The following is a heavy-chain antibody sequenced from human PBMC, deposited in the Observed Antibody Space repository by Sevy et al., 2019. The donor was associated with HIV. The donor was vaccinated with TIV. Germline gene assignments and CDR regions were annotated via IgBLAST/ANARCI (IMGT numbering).Heavy chain of an antibody. Sequence: SETLSLTCTVSGGSISSSSYYWGWIRQPPGKGLEWIGSIYYSGSTDYNPSLKSRVTISVDTSKNQFSLKLSSVTAADTAVYYCARHSRWGQSDYFDYWGQGTLVTVSS. CDR3: ARHSRWGQSDYFDY. D-gene: IGHD3-16*01. J-gene: IGHJ4*02. CDR2: IYYSGST. V-gene: IGHV4-39*01. CDR1: GGSISSSSYY.